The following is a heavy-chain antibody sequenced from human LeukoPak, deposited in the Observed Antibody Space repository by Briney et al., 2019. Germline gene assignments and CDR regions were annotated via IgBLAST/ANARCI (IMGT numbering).Heavy chain of an antibody. CDR1: GFTFSSYD. CDR3: TRVSWRGEIY. Sequence: GGSLRLSCVAPGFTFSSYDMIWVRQPPGKGLEWVSSINRGGSPIYYADSVRGRFTTSRDNAKKSLFLQMNSLRAEDTAVYYCTRVSWRGEIYWGQGTLVSVSS. V-gene: IGHV3-48*03. CDR2: INRGGSPI. J-gene: IGHJ4*02. D-gene: IGHD3-3*01.